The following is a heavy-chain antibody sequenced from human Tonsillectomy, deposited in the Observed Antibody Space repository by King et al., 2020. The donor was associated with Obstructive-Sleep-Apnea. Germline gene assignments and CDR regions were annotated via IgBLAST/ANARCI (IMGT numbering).Heavy chain of an antibody. CDR1: GFTFDDSH. D-gene: IGHD2-2*01. V-gene: IGHV3-73*01. J-gene: IGHJ4*02. CDR2: IRSRRDNYAT. Sequence: VQLVESGGGLVQPGGSLKLSCAASGFTFDDSHMHWVRQAPGNGLEWIGHIRSRRDNYATAYAASVNGRFSISRDHTKSTAYLQMNSLTTEDTAVYYCSRQTDSCHDYWGQGTRVTVSS. CDR3: SRQTDSCHDY.